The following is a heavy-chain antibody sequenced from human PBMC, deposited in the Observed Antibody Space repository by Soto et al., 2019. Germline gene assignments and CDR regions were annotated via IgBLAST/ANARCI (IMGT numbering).Heavy chain of an antibody. D-gene: IGHD2-15*01. CDR2: ISPWSRYP. CDR3: VRGSGGGLLDP. Sequence: GDPSPPRDGFGFIFADPYMSWILQAPGKAVVWLFEISPWSRYPPYDASVKSRFTISRDNAKRPLYLQMMSLTAEDTAIYYCVRGSGGGLLDPWGQGTMVTVSS. J-gene: IGHJ5*02. V-gene: IGHV3-11*06. CDR1: GFIFADPY.